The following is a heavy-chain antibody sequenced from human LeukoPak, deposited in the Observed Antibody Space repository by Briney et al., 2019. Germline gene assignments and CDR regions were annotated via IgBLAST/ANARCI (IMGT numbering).Heavy chain of an antibody. D-gene: IGHD4-17*01. CDR3: ARDPGDTYHDWYFDL. CDR2: VHISGTT. J-gene: IGHJ2*01. Sequence: PSETLSLTCAVYGGSFSGYYWSWIRXSAENXLEWIGRVHISGTTHYNPSLQGRVTMSVDTSKNQFSLNLNSVTAADTAVYYCARDPGDTYHDWYFDLWGRGTVVTVSS. CDR1: GGSFSGYY. V-gene: IGHV4-59*10.